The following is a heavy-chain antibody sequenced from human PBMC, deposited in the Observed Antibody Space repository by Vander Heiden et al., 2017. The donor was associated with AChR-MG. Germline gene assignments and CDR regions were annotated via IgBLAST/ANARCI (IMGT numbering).Heavy chain of an antibody. V-gene: IGHV2-26*01. J-gene: IGHJ4*02. CDR3: ARVFSYFYDSTDVDD. CDR1: GFSLSNPRMG. Sequence: QVTLTESGPVLVKPAETLTLTCTVSGFSLSNPRMGVTWIRQPPGKALEWLAHIFSDDEKFYNTSLKSRLTISKDTSKSQVVLTMTNVDPVDTATYYCARVFSYFYDSTDVDDWGKGTLVTVSS. CDR2: IFSDDEK. D-gene: IGHD3-22*01.